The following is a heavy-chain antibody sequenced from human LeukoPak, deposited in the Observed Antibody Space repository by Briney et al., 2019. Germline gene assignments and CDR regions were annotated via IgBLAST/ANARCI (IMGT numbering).Heavy chain of an antibody. D-gene: IGHD5-12*01. J-gene: IGHJ4*02. V-gene: IGHV3-7*03. Sequence: PGGSLRLSCAASGFTFSSYWMTWVRQAPGKGLEWVAYIKHDGTEKSYVDSVKGRFTISRGNAKNSLFLQMNSLRVEDTAMYYCAREATGDLDYWGQGTLVTVSS. CDR1: GFTFSSYW. CDR2: IKHDGTEK. CDR3: AREATGDLDY.